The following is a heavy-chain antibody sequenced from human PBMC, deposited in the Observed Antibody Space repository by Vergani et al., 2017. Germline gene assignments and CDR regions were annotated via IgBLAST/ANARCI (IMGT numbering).Heavy chain of an antibody. Sequence: QVQLQQWGAGLLKPSETLSLTCAVYGGSFSGYYWSWIRQPPGKGLGWVGEINHSGSTNYNPSLKSRVTISVDTSKNQFSLKLSSVSAADTAVYYCAIGGLTMVRGDYFDYWGQGTLVTGSS. CDR2: INHSGST. CDR1: GGSFSGYY. CDR3: AIGGLTMVRGDYFDY. D-gene: IGHD3-10*01. J-gene: IGHJ4*02. V-gene: IGHV4-34*01.